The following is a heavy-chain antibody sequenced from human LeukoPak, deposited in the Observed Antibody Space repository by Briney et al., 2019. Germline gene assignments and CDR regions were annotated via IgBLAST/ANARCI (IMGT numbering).Heavy chain of an antibody. CDR1: GFTPRIYA. J-gene: IGHJ4*02. V-gene: IGHV3-23*01. Sequence: PGLSLRLSCAASGFTPRIYAINWVRQAPGRGREWVSGISGTGGRIIYVASARSRFTVSRDNSKNTLYMHVDSLIAQDMAVYYCTKVRCSGTYHNACEYWGRGTLVTVSS. CDR2: ISGTGGRI. CDR3: TKVRCSGTYHNACEY. D-gene: IGHD3-10*02.